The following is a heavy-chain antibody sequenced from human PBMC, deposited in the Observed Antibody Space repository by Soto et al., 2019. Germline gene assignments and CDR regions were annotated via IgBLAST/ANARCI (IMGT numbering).Heavy chain of an antibody. D-gene: IGHD3-22*01. Sequence: VQLLESGGGLVQPGGSLRLSCAASGFTFSNYGMSWVRQAPGKGLEWVSAISGSGSDTNYADSVKGRFTISRDNSRAALFPHMYSLRAQETAVYYFSKGSPDGRGYHFYFDFWGQGTLVTVSS. CDR2: ISGSGSDT. CDR3: SKGSPDGRGYHFYFDF. V-gene: IGHV3-23*01. CDR1: GFTFSNYG. J-gene: IGHJ4*02.